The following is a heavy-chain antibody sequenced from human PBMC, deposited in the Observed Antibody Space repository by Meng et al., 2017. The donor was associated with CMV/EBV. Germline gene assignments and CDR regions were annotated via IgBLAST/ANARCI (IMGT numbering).Heavy chain of an antibody. CDR1: GFTFSAYY. CDR2: ISSSGSTI. J-gene: IGHJ6*02. Sequence: GGSLRLSCAASGFTFSAYYMSWIRQAPGKGLEWVSYISSSGSTIYYADSVKGRFTISRDNAKNSLYLQMNSLRAEDTAVYYCASKFWSGFYYYGMDVWGQGTTVTVSS. V-gene: IGHV3-11*01. CDR3: ASKFWSGFYYYGMDV. D-gene: IGHD3-3*01.